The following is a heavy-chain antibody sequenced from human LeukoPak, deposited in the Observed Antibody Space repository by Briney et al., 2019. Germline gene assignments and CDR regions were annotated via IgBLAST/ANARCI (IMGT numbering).Heavy chain of an antibody. D-gene: IGHD3-9*01. CDR2: IYYSGST. V-gene: IGHV4-39*01. J-gene: IGHJ4*02. CDR3: ARGILTGLPFDY. CDR1: GGSISSSSYY. Sequence: PSETLSLTCAVSGGSISSSSYYWGWIRQPPGKGLEWIGSIYYSGSTYYNPSLKSRVTISVDTSKNQFSLKLSSVTAADTAVYYCARGILTGLPFDYWGRGTLVTVSS.